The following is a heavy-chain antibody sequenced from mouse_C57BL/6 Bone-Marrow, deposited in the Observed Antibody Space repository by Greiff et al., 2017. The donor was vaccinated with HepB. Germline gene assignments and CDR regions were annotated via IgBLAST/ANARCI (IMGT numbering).Heavy chain of an antibody. Sequence: VKLQESGAELVRPGTSVKMSCKASGYTFTNYWIGWAKQRPGHGLEWIGDIYPGGGYTNYNEKFKGKATLTADKSSSTAYMQFSSLTSEDSAIYYCARGGYYGSPWFAYWGQGTLVTVSA. V-gene: IGHV1-63*01. CDR1: GYTFTNYW. D-gene: IGHD1-1*01. J-gene: IGHJ3*01. CDR2: IYPGGGYT. CDR3: ARGGYYGSPWFAY.